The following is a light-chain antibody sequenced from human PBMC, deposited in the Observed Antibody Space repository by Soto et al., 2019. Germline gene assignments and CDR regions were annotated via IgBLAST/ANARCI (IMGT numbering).Light chain of an antibody. CDR1: SSDVGGYNY. J-gene: IGLJ2*01. CDR2: EVS. V-gene: IGLV2-8*01. Sequence: QSALTQPPSASGSPGQSVTISCTGTSSDVGGYNYVSWYQQHPGKAPKLMIYEVSKRPSGVPDRFSGSKSGNTASLTGSGLQAEDEADYYCSSYAGSNSVFGGGTKLTVL. CDR3: SSYAGSNSV.